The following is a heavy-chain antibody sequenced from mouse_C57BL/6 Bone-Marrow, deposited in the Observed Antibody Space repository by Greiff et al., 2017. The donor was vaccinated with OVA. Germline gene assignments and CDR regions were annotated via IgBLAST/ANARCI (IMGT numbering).Heavy chain of an antibody. Sequence: QVQLKQSGAELARPGASVKLSCKASGYTFTSYCISWVKQRTGQGLEWIGEIYPRSGNTYYNEKFKGKATLTADKSSSTAYMELRSLTSEDSAVYFCASRRGRRWYFDVWGTGTTVTVSS. CDR1: GYTFTSYC. D-gene: IGHD1-2*01. CDR2: IYPRSGNT. V-gene: IGHV1-81*01. CDR3: ASRRGRRWYFDV. J-gene: IGHJ1*03.